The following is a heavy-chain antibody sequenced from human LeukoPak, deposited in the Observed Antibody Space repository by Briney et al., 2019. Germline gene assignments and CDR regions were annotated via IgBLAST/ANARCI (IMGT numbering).Heavy chain of an antibody. CDR3: TTPVYSGSYSADY. D-gene: IGHD1-26*01. V-gene: IGHV3-15*01. CDR1: GFTFSNAW. CDR2: IKSKTDGGTT. J-gene: IGHJ4*02. Sequence: GGSLRLSCAASGFTFSNAWMSWVRQAPGKGLEWVGRIKSKTDGGTTDYAAPVKGRFTISRDDSKNTLYLQMNSLKTEDTAVYYCTTPVYSGSYSADYWGQGTLVTVSS.